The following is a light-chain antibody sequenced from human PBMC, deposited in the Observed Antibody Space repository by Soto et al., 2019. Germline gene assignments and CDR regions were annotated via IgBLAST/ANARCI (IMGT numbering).Light chain of an antibody. CDR2: AAS. J-gene: IGKJ1*01. CDR3: QQSYKTPRT. Sequence: DIQMTQSPSSLSASVGDRVTISCRASQDISTFLNWYQQKPGKAPKALIFAASDLHPGVPSRFRGSGSGTDFTLSISSLQPEDFATYYCQQSYKTPRTFGQGTKVEIK. CDR1: QDISTF. V-gene: IGKV1-39*01.